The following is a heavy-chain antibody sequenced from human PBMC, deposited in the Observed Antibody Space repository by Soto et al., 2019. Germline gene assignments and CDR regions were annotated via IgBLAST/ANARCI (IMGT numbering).Heavy chain of an antibody. CDR3: AKGGESDGRYFDWLLSEPIFDY. CDR1: GFTFSSYG. CDR2: ISYDGSNK. Sequence: QVQLVESGGGVVQPGRSLRLSCAASGFTFSSYGMHWVRQAPGKGLEWVAVISYDGSNKYYADSVKGRFTISRDNSKNTLYLQMNSLRAEDTAVYYCAKGGESDGRYFDWLLSEPIFDYWGQGTLVTVSS. V-gene: IGHV3-30*18. D-gene: IGHD3-9*01. J-gene: IGHJ4*02.